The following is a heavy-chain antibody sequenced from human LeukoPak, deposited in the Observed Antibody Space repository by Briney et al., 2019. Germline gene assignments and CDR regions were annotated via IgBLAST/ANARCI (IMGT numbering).Heavy chain of an antibody. CDR2: IRSKAYGGTT. Sequence: GGSLRLSCTASGFTFGDYAMSWFRQAPGKGLEWVGFIRSKAYGGTTEYAASVKGRFTISRDDSKSIAYLQMNRLKTEDTAVYYCTRLAAATIYYFDYWGQGTLVTVSS. D-gene: IGHD6-13*01. CDR1: GFTFGDYA. CDR3: TRLAAATIYYFDY. V-gene: IGHV3-49*03. J-gene: IGHJ4*02.